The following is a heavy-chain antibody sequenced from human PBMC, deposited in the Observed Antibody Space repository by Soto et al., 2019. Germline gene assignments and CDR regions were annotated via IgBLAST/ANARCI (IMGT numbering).Heavy chain of an antibody. CDR2: ISAYNGNT. CDR3: ARDLTSDYYDSSGYGDAFDI. D-gene: IGHD3-22*01. Sequence: ASVKVSCKASGYTFTSYGISWARQAPGQGLEWMGWISAYNGNTNYAQKLQGRVTMTTDTSTSTAYMELRSLRSDDTAVYYCARDLTSDYYDSSGYGDAFDIWGQGTMVTVSS. J-gene: IGHJ3*02. CDR1: GYTFTSYG. V-gene: IGHV1-18*01.